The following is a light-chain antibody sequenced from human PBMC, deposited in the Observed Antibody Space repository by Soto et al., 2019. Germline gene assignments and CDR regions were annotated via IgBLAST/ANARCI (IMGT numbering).Light chain of an antibody. CDR1: SSDVGGYNY. CDR3: SSYTSSRAYV. J-gene: IGLJ1*01. Sequence: QSALTQPASVSGSPGQSITISSTGTSSDVGGYNYVSWYQQQSGKAPKLMIHEVSNRPSGVSNRFSGSKSGNTASLTISGLQAEDEADYYCSSYTSSRAYVFGIGTKLTVL. V-gene: IGLV2-14*01. CDR2: EVS.